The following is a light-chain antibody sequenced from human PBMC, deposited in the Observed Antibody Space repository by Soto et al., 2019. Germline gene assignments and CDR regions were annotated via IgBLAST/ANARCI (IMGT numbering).Light chain of an antibody. CDR2: DVS. V-gene: IGLV2-14*01. Sequence: QSVLTQPASVPGSPGQSITISCTGSSSDVGGYKYVSWYQQHPGKAPKVIIYDVSNRPSGVSNRFSGSKSGNTASLTISGLQAEDEADYYCSSYTTTGTRVIGTGTKLTVL. CDR1: SSDVGGYKY. J-gene: IGLJ1*01. CDR3: SSYTTTGTRV.